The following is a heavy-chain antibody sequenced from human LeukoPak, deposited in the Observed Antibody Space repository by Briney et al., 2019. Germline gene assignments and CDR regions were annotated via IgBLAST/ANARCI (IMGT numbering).Heavy chain of an antibody. CDR1: GYTFTSYG. V-gene: IGHV1-18*01. J-gene: IGHJ4*02. D-gene: IGHD3-22*01. Sequence: ASVKVSSRAAGYTFTSYGSSWGRHAPGQGVQWMGWINAYNGNTNYAKTFEGRGTMTTDASTSTAYLELRSLRSDDTAVYYCARGRYYDSSAAFDYWGQGTLVTVSS. CDR2: INAYNGNT. CDR3: ARGRYYDSSAAFDY.